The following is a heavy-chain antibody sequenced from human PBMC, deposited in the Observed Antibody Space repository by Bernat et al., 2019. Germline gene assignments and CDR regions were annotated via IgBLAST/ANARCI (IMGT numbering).Heavy chain of an antibody. Sequence: QVQLVQSGAEVKKPGASVKVSCKASGYTFTSYYMHWVRQAPGQGLEWMGIINPSGGSTSYAQKFQGRVTMTRDTSTSTVYMGLSSLRSEDTAVYYCARDGRYSGYDIYFDHWGQGTRVTVSS. CDR3: ARDGRYSGYDIYFDH. CDR2: INPSGGST. J-gene: IGHJ4*02. V-gene: IGHV1-46*01. D-gene: IGHD5-12*01. CDR1: GYTFTSYY.